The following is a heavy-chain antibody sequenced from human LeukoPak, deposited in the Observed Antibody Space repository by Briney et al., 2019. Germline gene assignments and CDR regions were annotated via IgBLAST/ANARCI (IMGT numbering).Heavy chain of an antibody. CDR1: GFTFSSYE. CDR2: ISSSGSTI. D-gene: IGHD3-10*01. V-gene: IGHV3-48*03. J-gene: IGHJ4*02. Sequence: GGSLRLSCAAPGFTFSSYEMNWVRQAPGKGLEWVSYISSSGSTIYYADSVKGRFTISRDNAKNSLYLQMNSLRAEDTAVYYCARSGFGELSLFDYWGQGTLVTVSS. CDR3: ARSGFGELSLFDY.